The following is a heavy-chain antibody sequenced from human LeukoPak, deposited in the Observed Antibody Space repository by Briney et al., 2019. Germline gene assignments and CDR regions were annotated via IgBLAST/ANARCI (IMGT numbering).Heavy chain of an antibody. D-gene: IGHD2-2*01. J-gene: IGHJ4*02. CDR2: ISYDGSNK. CDR3: ARGGRGDIVVVPASY. CDR1: GFTFSSYA. Sequence: GGSLRLSCAASGFTFSSYAMHWVRQAPGKGLEWVAVISYDGSNKYYADSVKGRFTISRDNSKNTLYLQMNSLRAEDTAVYYCARGGRGDIVVVPASYWGQGTLVTVSP. V-gene: IGHV3-30-3*01.